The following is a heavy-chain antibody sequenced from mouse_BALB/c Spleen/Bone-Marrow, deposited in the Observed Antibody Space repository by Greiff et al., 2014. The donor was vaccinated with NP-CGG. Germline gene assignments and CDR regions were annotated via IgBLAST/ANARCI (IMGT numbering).Heavy chain of an antibody. D-gene: IGHD2-4*01. J-gene: IGHJ3*01. CDR2: IRLKSINYAT. Sequence: EVKLMESGGGLVRPGGSMKLSCVASGFTFSNYWMNWVRQSPEKGLEWVAEIRLKSINYATHYAESVKGRFTISRDDSKSSVYLQMNNLRAEDTGIYYCTRPIMITWFAYWGQGTLVTVSA. CDR3: TRPIMITWFAY. V-gene: IGHV6-6*02. CDR1: GFTFSNYW.